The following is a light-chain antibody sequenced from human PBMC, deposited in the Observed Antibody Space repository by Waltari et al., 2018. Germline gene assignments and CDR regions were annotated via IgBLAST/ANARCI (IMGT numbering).Light chain of an antibody. Sequence: QSALTQPASVSGSPGQSLTISCTRSSSDPGGYSFVSWYQQHPGKAPKRMIYDVSHRPSGVSNRFSGCKSGHTAALTISGLQPEDEADYYCRSYTSIIPPFLFGTGTKVTVL. J-gene: IGLJ1*01. CDR1: SSDPGGYSF. CDR2: DVS. V-gene: IGLV2-14*01. CDR3: RSYTSIIPPFL.